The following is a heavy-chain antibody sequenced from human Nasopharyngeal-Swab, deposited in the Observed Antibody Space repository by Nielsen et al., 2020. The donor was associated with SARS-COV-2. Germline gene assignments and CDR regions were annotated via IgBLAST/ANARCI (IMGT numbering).Heavy chain of an antibody. CDR2: ISHTYST. Sequence: GESLKISCVASGFTFSSYAMNWVRQAPGKGLEWVSVISHTYSTYYADSVRGRFTVSRDNSKNTLYLQMSSLRAEDTAVYYCAKGTGMTYRAIDYWGQGTLVTASS. V-gene: IGHV3-23*01. J-gene: IGHJ4*02. D-gene: IGHD1-14*01. CDR1: GFTFSSYA. CDR3: AKGTGMTYRAIDY.